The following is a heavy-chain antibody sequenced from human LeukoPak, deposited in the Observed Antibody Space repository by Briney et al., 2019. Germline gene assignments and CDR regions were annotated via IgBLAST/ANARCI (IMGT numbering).Heavy chain of an antibody. CDR2: INPNSGGT. Sequence: GASVKVSCKASGYTFTGYYIHWVRQAPGQGLEWMGWINPNSGGTNYAQKFQGRVTMTRDTSISTAYMDLSRLRSDDTAVYYCARDLGGGYHRDYWGQGTLVTVSS. CDR3: ARDLGGGYHRDY. V-gene: IGHV1-2*02. D-gene: IGHD3-22*01. J-gene: IGHJ4*02. CDR1: GYTFTGYY.